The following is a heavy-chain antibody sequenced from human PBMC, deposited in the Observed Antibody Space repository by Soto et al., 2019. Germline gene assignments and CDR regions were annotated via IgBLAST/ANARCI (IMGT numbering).Heavy chain of an antibody. Sequence: SVKVSCKASGGTFSSYAISWVRQAPGQGLEWMGGIIPIFGTANYAQKFQGRVTITADESTSTAYMELSSLRSEDTAVYYCARTSVRGVPYYYYGMDVWGQGTTVTVSS. J-gene: IGHJ6*02. CDR3: ARTSVRGVPYYYYGMDV. CDR2: IIPIFGTA. D-gene: IGHD3-10*01. CDR1: GGTFSSYA. V-gene: IGHV1-69*13.